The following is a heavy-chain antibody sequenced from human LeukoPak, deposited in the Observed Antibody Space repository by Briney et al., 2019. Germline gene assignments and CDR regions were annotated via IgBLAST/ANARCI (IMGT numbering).Heavy chain of an antibody. J-gene: IGHJ4*02. CDR1: GFTFSSYA. CDR2: ISGSGGST. D-gene: IGHD3-10*01. V-gene: IGHV3-23*01. Sequence: GGSLRLSCAASGFTFSSYAMSWVRQAPGKGLEWVSAISGSGGSTYYADSVKGRFTISRDNSKNTLYLQVNSLRAEDTAVYYCAKDLLRSGSYAGYWGQGTLVTVSS. CDR3: AKDLLRSGSYAGY.